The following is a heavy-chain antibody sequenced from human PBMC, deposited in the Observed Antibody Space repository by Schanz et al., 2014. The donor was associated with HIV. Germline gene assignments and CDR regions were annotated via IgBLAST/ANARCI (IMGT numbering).Heavy chain of an antibody. D-gene: IGHD3-22*01. J-gene: IGHJ6*02. Sequence: EVQLVESGGGLVQPGRSLRLSCAASGFTFDDYAMHWVRQGPGTGLEWVSAISWNGNIKGYADSVKGRFTISRDISRNTIYLQMNGLRGEDTAVYYCRAWLLGDHMDVWGQGTTVAVSS. CDR1: GFTFDDYA. CDR2: ISWNGNIK. V-gene: IGHV3-9*01. CDR3: RAWLLGDHMDV.